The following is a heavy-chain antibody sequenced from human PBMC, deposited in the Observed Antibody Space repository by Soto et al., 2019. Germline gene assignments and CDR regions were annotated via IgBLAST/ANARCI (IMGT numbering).Heavy chain of an antibody. CDR3: ARDGLPFALDI. J-gene: IGHJ3*02. D-gene: IGHD3-16*01. CDR1: GFTLSSHW. CDR2: IKEDGSEK. Sequence: SLRLSCAASGFTLSSHWMSWVRQAPGKGLEWVAKIKEDGSEKNYGDSVKGRFTISRDNAKNSLYLQMNSLRAEDTAVYYCARDGLPFALDIWGQGTMVTVS. V-gene: IGHV3-7*03.